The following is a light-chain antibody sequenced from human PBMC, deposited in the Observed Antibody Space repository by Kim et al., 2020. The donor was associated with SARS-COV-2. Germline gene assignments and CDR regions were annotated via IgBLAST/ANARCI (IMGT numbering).Light chain of an antibody. Sequence: APGKTARITCGGNNIGSKRVHWYQQKAGPAPVLVIYYDSDRPSGIPERFSGSNSGNTATLTISRVEAGDEADYYCQVWDTSSDHWVFGGGTQLTVL. CDR1: NIGSKR. J-gene: IGLJ3*02. V-gene: IGLV3-21*04. CDR3: QVWDTSSDHWV. CDR2: YDS.